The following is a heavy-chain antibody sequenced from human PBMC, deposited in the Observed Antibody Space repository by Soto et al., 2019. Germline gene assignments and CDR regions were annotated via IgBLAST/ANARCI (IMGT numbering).Heavy chain of an antibody. Sequence: QITLKESGPPLVKPTQTLTLTCTFSGFSLSTSGVGVAWIRQPPVKVPEWLALIYWDDDKRFSPSLKSRLTITKDTSKNQVILTMTSMDPVDTGTYYCAHAELERHTYYYSMDVWGQGITVTVSS. CDR2: IYWDDDK. J-gene: IGHJ6*02. D-gene: IGHD1-1*01. CDR1: GFSLSTSGVG. CDR3: AHAELERHTYYYSMDV. V-gene: IGHV2-5*02.